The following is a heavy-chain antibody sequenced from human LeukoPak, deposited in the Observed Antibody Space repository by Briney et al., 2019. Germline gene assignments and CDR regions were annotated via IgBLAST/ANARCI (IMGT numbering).Heavy chain of an antibody. CDR2: IYSGGST. Sequence: GGSLRLSCAASGFTASSNYMSWVRQAPGKGLEWVSVIYSGGSTYYADSVKGRFTISRDNSKNTLYLQMNSLRAEDTAVYYCARSSNYYYYYYMDVWGKGTTVTVSS. CDR3: ARSSNYYYYYYMDV. CDR1: GFTASSNY. J-gene: IGHJ6*03. V-gene: IGHV3-53*01. D-gene: IGHD4-11*01.